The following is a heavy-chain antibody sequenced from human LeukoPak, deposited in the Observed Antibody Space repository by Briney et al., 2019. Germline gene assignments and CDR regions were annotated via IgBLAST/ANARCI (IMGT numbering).Heavy chain of an antibody. CDR1: GGSFSGYY. CDR3: ARGEQTDFIVGARYHFDY. J-gene: IGHJ4*02. CDR2: INHSGST. D-gene: IGHD1-26*01. V-gene: IGHV4-34*01. Sequence: PSETLSLTCAVYGGSFSGYYWSWIRQPPGKGLEWIGEINHSGSTNYNPSLKSRVTISVDTSKNQFSLKLSSVTAADTAVYYCARGEQTDFIVGARYHFDYWGKGTLVTVSS.